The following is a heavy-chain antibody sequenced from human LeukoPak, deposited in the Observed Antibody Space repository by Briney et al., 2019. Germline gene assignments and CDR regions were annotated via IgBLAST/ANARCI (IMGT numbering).Heavy chain of an antibody. CDR2: ISSSGSYI. CDR1: GFTLSTYT. J-gene: IGHJ6*03. Sequence: GGSLRLSCAASGFTLSTYTMNWVRQAPGKGLEWVSSISSSGSYIYYADSVKGRFTISRDDAKNSLSLQMNSLRAEDTAVYYCARSGIKMVRGVIIKSPYHMDVWGKGTTVTVSS. V-gene: IGHV3-21*01. D-gene: IGHD3-10*01. CDR3: ARSGIKMVRGVIIKSPYHMDV.